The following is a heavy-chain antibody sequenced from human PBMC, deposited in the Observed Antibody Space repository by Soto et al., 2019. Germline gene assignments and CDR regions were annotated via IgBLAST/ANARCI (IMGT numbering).Heavy chain of an antibody. Sequence: ASVKVSCKASGYTFTSYGISWVRQAPGKGLEWMGWISAYNGNTNYAQKLQGRVTMATDTSTSTAYMELRSLRSDDTAVYYCARDRGQWLVTDAFDIWGQGTMVTVSS. CDR1: GYTFTSYG. CDR3: ARDRGQWLVTDAFDI. D-gene: IGHD6-19*01. CDR2: ISAYNGNT. J-gene: IGHJ3*02. V-gene: IGHV1-18*01.